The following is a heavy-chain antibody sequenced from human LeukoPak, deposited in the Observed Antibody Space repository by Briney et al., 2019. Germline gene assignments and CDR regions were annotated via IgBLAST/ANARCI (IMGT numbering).Heavy chain of an antibody. V-gene: IGHV1-69*05. Sequence: SVKVSCKASGGTFSSYAISWVRQAPGQGLERMGRIIPIFGTANYAQKFQDRVTITTDESTSTAYMELSSLRSEDTAVYYCARDGDGSYYDYWGQGTLVTVSS. CDR3: ARDGDGSYYDY. CDR2: IIPIFGTA. J-gene: IGHJ4*02. CDR1: GGTFSSYA. D-gene: IGHD2-21*01.